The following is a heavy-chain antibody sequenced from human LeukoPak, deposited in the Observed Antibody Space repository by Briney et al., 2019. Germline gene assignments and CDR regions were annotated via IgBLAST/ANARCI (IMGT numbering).Heavy chain of an antibody. Sequence: GGSLRLSCAASGFTFSSYGMHWVRQAPGKGLEWVAFIRYDGSNKYYADSVKGRFTISRDNSKNTLYLQMNSLRAEDTAVYYCAKGLYCSSTSCPPDAFDIWGQGTMVTVSS. CDR3: AKGLYCSSTSCPPDAFDI. D-gene: IGHD2-2*01. J-gene: IGHJ3*02. CDR2: IRYDGSNK. V-gene: IGHV3-30*02. CDR1: GFTFSSYG.